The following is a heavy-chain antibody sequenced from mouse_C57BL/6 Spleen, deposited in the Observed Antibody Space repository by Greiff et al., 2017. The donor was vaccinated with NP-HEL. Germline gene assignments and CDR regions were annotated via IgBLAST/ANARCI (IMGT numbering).Heavy chain of an antibody. J-gene: IGHJ3*01. CDR3: TTLVGTAY. D-gene: IGHD1-1*02. Sequence: EVQGVESGAELVRPGASVKLSCTASGFNIKDDYMHWVKQRPEQGLEWIGWIDPENGDTEYASKFQGKATITADTSSNTACLQLSSLTSEDTADYYCTTLVGTAYWGQGTLVTVSA. CDR2: IDPENGDT. CDR1: GFNIKDDY. V-gene: IGHV14-4*01.